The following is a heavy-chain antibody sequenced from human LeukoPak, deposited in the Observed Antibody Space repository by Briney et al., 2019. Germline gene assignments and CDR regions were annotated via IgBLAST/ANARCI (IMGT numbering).Heavy chain of an antibody. CDR1: GFTFSSYG. CDR2: IWYDGSNK. V-gene: IGHV3-33*01. CDR3: ASSYEGSGSYRPPSPY. D-gene: IGHD1-26*01. J-gene: IGHJ4*02. Sequence: GGSLRLSCAASGFTFSSYGMHWVRQAPGKGLEWVAVIWYDGSNKYYADSVKGRFTISRDNSKNTLYLQMNSLRAEDTAVYYCASSYEGSGSYRPPSPYWGQGTLVTVSS.